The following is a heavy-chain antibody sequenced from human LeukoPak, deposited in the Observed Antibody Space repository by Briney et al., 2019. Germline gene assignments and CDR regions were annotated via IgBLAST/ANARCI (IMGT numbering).Heavy chain of an antibody. CDR2: ISSSGSTI. CDR1: GFTFSDYY. D-gene: IGHD6-13*01. Sequence: GGSLRLSCAASGFTFSDYYMSWIRQAPGKGLEWVSYISSSGSTIYYADSVKGRFTISRDNAKNSLYLQMNSLRAEDTAVYFCAKNGGASSWYYFDSWGQGTLVTVSS. V-gene: IGHV3-11*01. J-gene: IGHJ4*02. CDR3: AKNGGASSWYYFDS.